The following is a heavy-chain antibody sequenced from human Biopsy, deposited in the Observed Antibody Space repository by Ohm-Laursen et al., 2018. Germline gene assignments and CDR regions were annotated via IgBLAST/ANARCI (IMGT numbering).Heavy chain of an antibody. CDR2: IYVSGST. V-gene: IGHV4-4*07. D-gene: IGHD5-12*01. CDR1: GTSIITYS. CDR3: ARLGSGDYFPTFFDF. J-gene: IGHJ4*02. Sequence: TLSLTCSVSGTSIITYSWSWIRQPAGKGLEWIGRIYVSGSTNYNPSLKSRVTMSLDTSESRFSLELASVTAADTAVYYCARLGSGDYFPTFFDFWGQGALVTVSS.